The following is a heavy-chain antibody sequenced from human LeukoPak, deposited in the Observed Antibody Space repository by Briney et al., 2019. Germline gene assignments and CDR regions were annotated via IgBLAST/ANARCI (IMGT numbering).Heavy chain of an antibody. CDR3: ASRSGYYYVGGFDAFDI. CDR1: GYTFTSYY. V-gene: IGHV1-2*02. D-gene: IGHD3-22*01. J-gene: IGHJ3*02. Sequence: ASVKVSCKASGYTFTSYYMHWVRQAPGQGLEWMGWINPNSGGTNYAQKFQGRVTMTRDTSISTAYMELSRLRSDDTAVYYCASRSGYYYVGGFDAFDIWGQGTMVTVSS. CDR2: INPNSGGT.